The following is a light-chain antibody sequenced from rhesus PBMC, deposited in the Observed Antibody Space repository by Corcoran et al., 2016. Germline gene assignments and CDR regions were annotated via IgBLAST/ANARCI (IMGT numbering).Light chain of an antibody. CDR3: QQYYGLPT. CDR1: QGIVSY. V-gene: IGKV1-25*01. CDR2: YAT. J-gene: IGKJ4*01. Sequence: DIQMTQSPSSVSASVGDRVTITCRASQGIVSYLAWYQQKPGKAPNLLIFYATTLQSGVPSRFSGSGSGTEFTLTLSSLQPEDFATYFCQQYYGLPTFGGGTKVEIK.